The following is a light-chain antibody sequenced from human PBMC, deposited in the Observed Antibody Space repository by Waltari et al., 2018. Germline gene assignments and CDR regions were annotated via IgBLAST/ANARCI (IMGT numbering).Light chain of an antibody. CDR2: EVT. Sequence: QSALTQPPSASGSPGQSVTISCTGTSNDVGGYNFVSWYQQHPGKAPKLMIFEVTKRPSVVPDRFAGSKSGNTASLTVSGLQAEDEADYYCTSYAGSNKAVFGGGTKLTVL. V-gene: IGLV2-8*01. CDR1: SNDVGGYNF. J-gene: IGLJ2*01. CDR3: TSYAGSNKAV.